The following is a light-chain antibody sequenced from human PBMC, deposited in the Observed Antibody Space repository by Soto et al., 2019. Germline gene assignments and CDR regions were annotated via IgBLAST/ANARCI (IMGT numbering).Light chain of an antibody. CDR3: QQTYNTPYT. CDR2: AAS. CDR1: QSISTY. V-gene: IGKV1-39*01. J-gene: IGKJ2*01. Sequence: DIHMTQSPSSLSAYVGDRVTISCRASQSISTYLNWYQQTPGKAPKLLIYAASNLQSGVPSRFSGSGSGTDFTLTISSLLPEDFTTYFCQQTYNTPYTFGQGTNLEIK.